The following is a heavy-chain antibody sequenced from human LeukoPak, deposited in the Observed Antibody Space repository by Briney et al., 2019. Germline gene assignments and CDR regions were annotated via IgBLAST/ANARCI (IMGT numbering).Heavy chain of an antibody. Sequence: SETLSLTCTVSGGSMSDTNYYWGWIRQPPGKGLEWIGMISYSGTTYYTPSLKSRVTISVDTSKNHFSLKLSSVTAADTAVYYCARWYYDSSGYRYFDYWGQGTLVIVSS. J-gene: IGHJ4*02. CDR3: ARWYYDSSGYRYFDY. V-gene: IGHV4-39*07. CDR1: GGSMSDTNYY. D-gene: IGHD3-22*01. CDR2: ISYSGTT.